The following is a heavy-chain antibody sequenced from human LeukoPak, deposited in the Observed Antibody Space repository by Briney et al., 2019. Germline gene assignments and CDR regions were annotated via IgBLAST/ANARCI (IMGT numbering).Heavy chain of an antibody. Sequence: GGSLRLSCAASGFTFSSYAMHWVRQAPGKGLEWVAVISYDGSNKYYADSVKGRFTISRDNSKNTLYLQMNSLKTEDTAVHYCTRAGGYDFWIDYWGQGTLVTVSS. V-gene: IGHV3-30*04. CDR1: GFTFSSYA. CDR3: TRAGGYDFWIDY. D-gene: IGHD3-3*01. CDR2: ISYDGSNK. J-gene: IGHJ4*02.